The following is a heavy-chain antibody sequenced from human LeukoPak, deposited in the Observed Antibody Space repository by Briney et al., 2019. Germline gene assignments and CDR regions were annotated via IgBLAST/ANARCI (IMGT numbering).Heavy chain of an antibody. Sequence: GRSLRLSCAASGFTFSSYGMHWVRQVPGKGLEWVATTSNDARNKYYADSVKGRFTLSRDNSKNTLYLQMNSLRDEDTAVYYCARWYYYETSGLYYGSFDNWGQGTLVTVSS. CDR1: GFTFSSYG. CDR3: ARWYYYETSGLYYGSFDN. J-gene: IGHJ5*02. CDR2: TSNDARNK. D-gene: IGHD3-22*01. V-gene: IGHV3-30*03.